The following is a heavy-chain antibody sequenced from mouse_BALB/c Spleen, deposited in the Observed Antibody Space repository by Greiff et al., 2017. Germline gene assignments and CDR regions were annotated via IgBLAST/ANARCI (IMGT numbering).Heavy chain of an antibody. CDR3: ARHLYFDY. V-gene: IGHV5-12-2*01. Sequence: EVKLVESGGGLVQPGGSLKLSCAASGFTFSSYTMSWVRQTPEKRLEWVAYISNGGGSTYYPDTVKGRFTISRDNAKNTLYLQMSSLKSEDTAMYYCARHLYFDYWGQGTTLTVSS. J-gene: IGHJ2*01. CDR2: ISNGGGST. CDR1: GFTFSSYT.